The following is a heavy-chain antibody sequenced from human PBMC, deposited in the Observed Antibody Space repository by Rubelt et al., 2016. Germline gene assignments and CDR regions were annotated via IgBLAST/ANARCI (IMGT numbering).Heavy chain of an antibody. Sequence: QVQLVQSGSELKKPGASVKVSCKASGYTFTSYAMNWVRQAPGHGLEWMGWINTNTGNPTYAQGFTGRFVFSLDSSVRTGYLQISSLKAEDTAVYYCAREPVCYDSSGYLLYWGQGTLVTVSS. CDR3: AREPVCYDSSGYLLY. CDR2: INTNTGNP. V-gene: IGHV7-4-1*02. CDR1: GYTFTSYA. J-gene: IGHJ4*02. D-gene: IGHD3-22*01.